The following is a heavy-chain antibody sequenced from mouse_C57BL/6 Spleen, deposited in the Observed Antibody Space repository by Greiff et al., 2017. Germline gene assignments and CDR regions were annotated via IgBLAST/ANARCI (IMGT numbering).Heavy chain of an antibody. CDR3: ARDGRDGSSYGWYFDV. V-gene: IGHV5-16*01. D-gene: IGHD1-1*01. CDR2: INYDGSST. Sequence: EVKLVESEGGLVQPGSSMKLSCTASGFTFSDYYMAWVRQVPEKGLEWVANINYDGSSTYYLDSLKSRFIISRDNAKNILYLQMSSLKSEDTATYYCARDGRDGSSYGWYFDVWGTGTTVTVSS. J-gene: IGHJ1*03. CDR1: GFTFSDYY.